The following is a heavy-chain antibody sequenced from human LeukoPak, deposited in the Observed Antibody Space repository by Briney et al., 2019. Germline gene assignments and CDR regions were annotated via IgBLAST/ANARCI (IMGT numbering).Heavy chain of an antibody. J-gene: IGHJ3*02. D-gene: IGHD4-17*01. CDR3: ARDLLKSFYGDRRALMVAFDI. CDR2: INTDGSST. CDR1: GFTFSSYW. Sequence: GGSLRLSCAASGFTFSSYWMHWVRQAPGKGLVWVSRINTDGSSTSYADSVKGRFTISRDNAKNSLYLQMNSLRAEDTAVYYCARDLLKSFYGDRRALMVAFDIWGQGTMVTVSS. V-gene: IGHV3-74*01.